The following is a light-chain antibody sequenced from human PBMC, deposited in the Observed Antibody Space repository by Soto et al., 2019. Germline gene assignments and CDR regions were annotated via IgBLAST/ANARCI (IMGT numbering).Light chain of an antibody. CDR2: GAS. CDR1: HGISSH. V-gene: IGKV3-15*01. J-gene: IGKJ5*01. CDR3: QQYNNWPPTT. Sequence: VLTQSPATLAVSPGERATLSCRASHGISSHLAWYQQKPGHPPRLLIYGASSRATGVPARFSGSGSGTEFTLTISSLQSEDFGVYYCQQYNNWPPTTFGQGTRLEIK.